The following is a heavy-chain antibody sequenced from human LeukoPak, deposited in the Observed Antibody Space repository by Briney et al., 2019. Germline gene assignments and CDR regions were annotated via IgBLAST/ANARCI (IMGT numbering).Heavy chain of an antibody. CDR2: FYHGEKT. V-gene: IGHV4-39*01. J-gene: IGHJ1*01. CDR1: GGSISGSDYY. CDR3: ARLINTMVMALG. Sequence: SETLSLTCAVAGGSISGSDYYWGWIRQSPGKGLEWIGSFYHGEKTYYNPTLKSRVTISVDTSKNQFSLRVNSVTTADTAIYYCARLINTMVMALGWGQGTLVTVSS. D-gene: IGHD3-10*01.